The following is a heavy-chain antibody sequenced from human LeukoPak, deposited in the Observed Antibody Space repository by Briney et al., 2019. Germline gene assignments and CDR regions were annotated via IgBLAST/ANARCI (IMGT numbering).Heavy chain of an antibody. V-gene: IGHV3-23*01. CDR2: ISDTGGRT. D-gene: IGHD3-22*01. CDR1: GITLSNYG. J-gene: IGHJ4*02. CDR3: AKRGVVIRVILVGFHKEAYYFDS. Sequence: HPGGSLRLSCAVSGITLSNYGMTWVRQAPGKGLGWVAGISDTGGRTNYADSVKGRFTISRDNPKNTLYLQMNSLRAEDTAVYFCAKRGVVIRVILVGFHKEAYYFDSWGQGALVTVSS.